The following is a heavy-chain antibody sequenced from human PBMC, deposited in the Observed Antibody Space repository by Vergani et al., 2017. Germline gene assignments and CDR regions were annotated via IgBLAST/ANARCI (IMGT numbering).Heavy chain of an antibody. CDR1: GFSIDNGYY. V-gene: IGHV4-38-2*01. CDR2: IYRTGRT. CDR3: AGRSGIVYDIFSGTQYFFDF. J-gene: IGHJ4*02. D-gene: IGHD3-9*01. Sequence: QVQLQESGPGLVKHSETLSLTFAFPGFSIDNGYYWDWIRQPSGKGLEWIGSIYRTGRTHFIPSLKSRVTISVDTSTNHFSLRLNSLTAADTAIYYCAGRSGIVYDIFSGTQYFFDFWGQGTLVTVS.